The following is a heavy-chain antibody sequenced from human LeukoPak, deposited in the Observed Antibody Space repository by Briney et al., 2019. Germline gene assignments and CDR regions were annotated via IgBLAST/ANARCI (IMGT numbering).Heavy chain of an antibody. J-gene: IGHJ6*03. Sequence: GGSLRLSCAASGFTLNTYAMHWVRQAPGRGLEWVAVISYDSSNYYYADSVKGRFTISRDNSRNSLYLQMGSLRAEDMAVYYCARDPYDSGYYYYYYMDVWGKGTTVTVSS. CDR2: ISYDSSNY. CDR1: GFTLNTYA. V-gene: IGHV3-30*14. D-gene: IGHD3-3*01. CDR3: ARDPYDSGYYYYYYMDV.